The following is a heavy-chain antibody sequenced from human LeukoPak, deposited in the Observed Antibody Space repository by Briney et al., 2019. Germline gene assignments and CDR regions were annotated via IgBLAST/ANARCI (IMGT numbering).Heavy chain of an antibody. J-gene: IGHJ5*02. Sequence: ASVKVSCKASGYTFSDYYMHWVRQAPGQGPEWMGWINPNSAGTKYAQKFQGRVTMTWDTSISTAYMELSRLTSDDTAVYYCARHSKYANNWFDPWGQGTLVSVS. V-gene: IGHV1-2*02. CDR3: ARHSKYANNWFDP. D-gene: IGHD4-11*01. CDR1: GYTFSDYY. CDR2: INPNSAGT.